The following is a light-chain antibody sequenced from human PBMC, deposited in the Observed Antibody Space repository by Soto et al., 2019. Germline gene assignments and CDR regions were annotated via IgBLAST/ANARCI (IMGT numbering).Light chain of an antibody. Sequence: EIVLTQSPGTLSLSPGERATLSCRASHSVSSSYLAWYQQKPDQAPRLLIYGASSRATGIPVRFSGSGSGTDFTLTISRLEPEDFAVYYCPQFDTSPPSTFGQGTRLEI. V-gene: IGKV3-20*01. CDR2: GAS. CDR1: HSVSSSY. J-gene: IGKJ5*01. CDR3: PQFDTSPPST.